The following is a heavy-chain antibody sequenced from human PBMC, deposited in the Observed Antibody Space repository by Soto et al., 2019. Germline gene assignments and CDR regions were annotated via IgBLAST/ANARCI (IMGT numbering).Heavy chain of an antibody. CDR1: ADSFSKYY. V-gene: IGHV4-59*01. J-gene: IGHJ4*02. Sequence: SETLSLTFSVSADSFSKYYWTWIRQPPGEGLEWIGYIYFNGNTNYNPSLKGRVTISIDTSKKQFSLNLSSVTAADTAVYYCASVTFGGVVLAHWGQGTLVTVSS. CDR2: IYFNGNT. D-gene: IGHD3-16*01. CDR3: ASVTFGGVVLAH.